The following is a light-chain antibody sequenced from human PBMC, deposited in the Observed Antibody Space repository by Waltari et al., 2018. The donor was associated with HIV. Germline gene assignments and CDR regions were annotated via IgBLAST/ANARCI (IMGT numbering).Light chain of an antibody. V-gene: IGLV1-40*01. J-gene: IGLJ3*02. Sequence: QSVLTQPPSVSGAPGQRVTIPCTGSDSNIGASYDVHWYQHHPGTVPKLLIARDRHRPSGVPDRFSGSKSGSSASLAISGLQAEDEAYYYCHSYDSRLSGSVFGGGTKLTVL. CDR3: HSYDSRLSGSV. CDR1: DSNIGASYD. CDR2: RDR.